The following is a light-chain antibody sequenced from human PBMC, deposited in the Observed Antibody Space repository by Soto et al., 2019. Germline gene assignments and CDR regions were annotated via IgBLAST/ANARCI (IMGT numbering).Light chain of an antibody. J-gene: IGLJ2*01. CDR1: SSDVSGYNY. CDR2: EVS. CDR3: SSYGGSNTVV. Sequence: QSVLTQPPSASGSPGQSVTISCTGRSSDVSGYNYVSWYQQHPGKAPKLMIYEVSKRPSGVPDRLSGSKSGNTASLTVSGLQAEDDADYYCSSYGGSNTVVFGGGTKLIVL. V-gene: IGLV2-8*01.